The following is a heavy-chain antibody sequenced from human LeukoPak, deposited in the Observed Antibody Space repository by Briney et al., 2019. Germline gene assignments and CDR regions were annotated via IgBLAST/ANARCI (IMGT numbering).Heavy chain of an antibody. CDR1: GFTFSSYA. D-gene: IGHD6-13*01. CDR2: ISGTGGST. V-gene: IGHV3-23*01. CDR3: AKRPRIAAAGDGSWFDP. Sequence: GGSLRLSCAASGFTFSSYAMSWVRQAPGKGLEWVSAISGTGGSTYYADSVKGRFTISRDNSKNMLYLQMNSLRAEDTAVYYCAKRPRIAAAGDGSWFDPWGQGTLATVSS. J-gene: IGHJ5*02.